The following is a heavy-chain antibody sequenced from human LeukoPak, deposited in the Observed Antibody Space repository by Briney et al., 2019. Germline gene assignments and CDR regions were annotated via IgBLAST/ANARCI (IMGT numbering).Heavy chain of an antibody. D-gene: IGHD3-22*01. CDR1: GFTFSTYA. CDR2: IRGSGGNI. Sequence: GGSLRLSCAASGFTFSTYAMHWVRQAPGKGLEWVSGIRGSGGNIYYADSVKGRFIISRDNSKNTLFLQMSSLRAEDTALYYCAKRHYDSSGHNTRAFDIWGQGTMVTVSS. V-gene: IGHV3-23*01. CDR3: AKRHYDSSGHNTRAFDI. J-gene: IGHJ3*02.